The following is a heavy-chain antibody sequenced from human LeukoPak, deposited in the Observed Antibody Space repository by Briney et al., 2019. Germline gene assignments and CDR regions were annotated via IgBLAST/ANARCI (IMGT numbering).Heavy chain of an antibody. CDR1: GGSISSTDYY. D-gene: IGHD3-10*01. Sequence: SETLSLTCTVSGGSISSTDYYWGWIRQPPGKGLEWIGSIYYTGSTYYNPSLKSRLTISVDTSKNRFSLKLSSVTAADTAVYYCARQGYSGSGRFNWFDPWGQGTLVTVSS. J-gene: IGHJ5*02. V-gene: IGHV4-39*01. CDR2: IYYTGST. CDR3: ARQGYSGSGRFNWFDP.